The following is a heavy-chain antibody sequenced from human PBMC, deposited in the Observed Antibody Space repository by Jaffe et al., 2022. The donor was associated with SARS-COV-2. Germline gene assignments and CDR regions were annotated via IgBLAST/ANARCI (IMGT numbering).Heavy chain of an antibody. Sequence: QVQLVQSGAEVKKPGASVKVSCKASGYTFTGYYMHWVRQAPGQGLEWMGWINPNSGGTNYAQKFQGWVTMTRDTSISTAYMELSRLRSDDTAVYYCAREVLYSSGWYSYYYGMDVWGQGTTVTVSS. CDR2: INPNSGGT. V-gene: IGHV1-2*04. CDR1: GYTFTGYY. D-gene: IGHD6-19*01. CDR3: AREVLYSSGWYSYYYGMDV. J-gene: IGHJ6*02.